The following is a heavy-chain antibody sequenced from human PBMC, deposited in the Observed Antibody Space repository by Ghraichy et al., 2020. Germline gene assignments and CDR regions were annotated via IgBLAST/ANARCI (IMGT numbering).Heavy chain of an antibody. CDR2: IYYTGIT. D-gene: IGHD5-18*01. Sequence: SETLSLTCTVSGVSVSRDSYYWSWFRQSPGKGLEWIGYIYYTGITNYNPSLKSRVTISVDTSKNQFTLRLSSVTAADTAMYHCANVEYNYGYLTHWGHRTLVTVSS. V-gene: IGHV4-61*01. CDR3: ANVEYNYGYLTH. J-gene: IGHJ4*01. CDR1: GVSVSRDSYY.